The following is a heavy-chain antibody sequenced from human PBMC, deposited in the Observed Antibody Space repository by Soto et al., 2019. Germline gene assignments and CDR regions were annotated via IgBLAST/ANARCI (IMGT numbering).Heavy chain of an antibody. CDR3: ARNYYDSSGYYMFWFDP. J-gene: IGHJ5*02. Sequence: PGGSLRLSCAASGFTFSSYGMHWVRQAPGKGLEWVAVIWYDGSNKYYADSVKGRFTISRDNSKNTLYLQMNSLRAEDTAVYYCARNYYDSSGYYMFWFDPWGQGTLVTVSS. V-gene: IGHV3-33*01. CDR1: GFTFSSYG. D-gene: IGHD3-22*01. CDR2: IWYDGSNK.